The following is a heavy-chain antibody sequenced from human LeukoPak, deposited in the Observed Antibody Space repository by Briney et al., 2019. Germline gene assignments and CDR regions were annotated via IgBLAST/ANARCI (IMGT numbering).Heavy chain of an antibody. CDR3: ARQGAASKYYYYYMDV. J-gene: IGHJ6*03. Sequence: GESLKISCQGSGYNFPIYWIGWVRQMPGQGLEWMGIIYPDDSNTIYGPSFQGQVTISADKSINTAYLEWSSLKASDTAIYYCARQGAASKYYYYYMDVWGKGTTVTVSS. V-gene: IGHV5-51*01. D-gene: IGHD6-13*01. CDR2: IYPDDSNT. CDR1: GYNFPIYW.